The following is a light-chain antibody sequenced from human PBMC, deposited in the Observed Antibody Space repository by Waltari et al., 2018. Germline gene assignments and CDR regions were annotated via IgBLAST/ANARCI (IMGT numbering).Light chain of an antibody. J-gene: IGKJ2*01. CDR1: ESVGNN. CDR3: QQYNNWPYT. Sequence: IVMTQSPATLSVSPGSRPTLSCRASESVGNNFAWYQQKPGQAPRLLIYGASSRATGIPARFSASGSRTEFVLTISSLQSEDSAVYYCQQYNNWPYTFGQGTKLEIK. CDR2: GAS. V-gene: IGKV3-15*01.